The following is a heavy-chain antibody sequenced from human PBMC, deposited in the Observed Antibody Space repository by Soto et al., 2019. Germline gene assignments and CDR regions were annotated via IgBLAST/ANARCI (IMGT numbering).Heavy chain of an antibody. V-gene: IGHV1-18*01. CDR2: ISAYNGNT. J-gene: IGHJ5*02. D-gene: IGHD6-13*01. CDR3: ARDYSAAGSPPYWFDP. CDR1: GYTFTSYG. Sequence: QVQLVQSGAEVKKPGASVKVSCKASGYTFTSYGISWVRQAPGQGLEWMRWISAYNGNTNYAQKLQGRVTMTTDTSTSTAYMELRSLRSDDTAVYYCARDYSAAGSPPYWFDPWGQGTLVTVSS.